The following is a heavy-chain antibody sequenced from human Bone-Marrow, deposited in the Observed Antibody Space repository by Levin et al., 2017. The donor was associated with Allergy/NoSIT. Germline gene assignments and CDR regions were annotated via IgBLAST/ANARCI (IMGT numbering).Heavy chain of an antibody. CDR1: GYTFTSYD. Sequence: ASVKVSCKASGYTFTSYDINWVRQATGQGLEWMGWMNPNSGNTGYAQKFQGRVTMTRNTSISTAYMELSSLRSEDTAVYYCARGRVGLRIVFNYYGMDVWGQGTTVTVSS. V-gene: IGHV1-8*01. J-gene: IGHJ6*02. CDR3: ARGRVGLRIVFNYYGMDV. CDR2: MNPNSGNT. D-gene: IGHD5-12*01.